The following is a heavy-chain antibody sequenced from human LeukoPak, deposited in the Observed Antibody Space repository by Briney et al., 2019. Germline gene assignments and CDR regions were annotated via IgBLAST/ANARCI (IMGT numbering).Heavy chain of an antibody. CDR2: IDPEDGET. J-gene: IGHJ4*02. D-gene: IGHD5-24*01. CDR1: GYTLIELS. CDR3: ARECRDGYNRKRPLYY. Sequence: GASVKVSCKGSGYTLIELSMHWVRQARGKGLAWMGGIDPEDGETIYAQKFQGRVTMTEDTSTDTAYMELSSLRSEDTAVYYCARECRDGYNRKRPLYYWGQGTLVTVSS. V-gene: IGHV1-24*01.